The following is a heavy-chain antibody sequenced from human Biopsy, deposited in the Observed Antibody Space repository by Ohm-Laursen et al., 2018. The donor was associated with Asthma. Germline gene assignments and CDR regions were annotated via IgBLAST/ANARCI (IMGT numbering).Heavy chain of an antibody. D-gene: IGHD3-10*01. CDR3: ARDPGGSAYYFDY. V-gene: IGHV3-48*02. CDR1: GFTFSSYP. J-gene: IGHJ4*02. Sequence: SLRLSCTASGFTFSSYPMNWVRPAPGKGLEWLSYINSSSIIYYADSVKGRFTISRDNAKNSLFLQMNSLRDEDTAAYYCARDPGGSAYYFDYWGQGTLVTVSS. CDR2: INSSSII.